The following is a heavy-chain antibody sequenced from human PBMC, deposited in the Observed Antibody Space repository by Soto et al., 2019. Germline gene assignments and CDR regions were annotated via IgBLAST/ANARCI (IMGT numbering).Heavy chain of an antibody. CDR2: IYPGDSDT. Sequence: PGESLKISCKGSGYSFTSYWIGWVRQMPGKGLEWVGLIYPGDSDTRYSPSFQAQVTISADKTISTAYLPWSRLKASDTAMYYCARHSLDSSSPALYGMDVWGQGTTVTVSS. CDR1: GYSFTSYW. CDR3: ARHSLDSSSPALYGMDV. J-gene: IGHJ6*02. D-gene: IGHD6-13*01. V-gene: IGHV5-51*01.